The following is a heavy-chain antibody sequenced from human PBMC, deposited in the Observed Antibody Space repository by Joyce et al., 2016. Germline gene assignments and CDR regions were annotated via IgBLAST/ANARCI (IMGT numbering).Heavy chain of an antibody. Sequence: EVQLVESGGGLVKPGGSLRLSCVGSGFTFRSYSMNWVRQAPGKGLECVSSISSSSTSIYYADAVKGRFTISRDNAKNSLYLQMNSLRAEDTAVYYCAREPYSSGLYYFDYWGQGTLVTVSS. CDR3: AREPYSSGLYYFDY. CDR2: ISSSSTSI. D-gene: IGHD6-19*01. CDR1: GFTFRSYS. V-gene: IGHV3-21*01. J-gene: IGHJ4*02.